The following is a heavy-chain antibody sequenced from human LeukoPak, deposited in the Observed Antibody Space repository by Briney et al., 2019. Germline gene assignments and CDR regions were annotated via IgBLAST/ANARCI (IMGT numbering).Heavy chain of an antibody. CDR3: ATRANCYDSSGYYYVG. CDR2: FDPEDGET. D-gene: IGHD3-22*01. J-gene: IGHJ4*02. CDR1: GYTLTELS. V-gene: IGHV1-24*01. Sequence: GASVKVSCKVSGYTLTELSMHWVRQAPGKGLEWMGGFDPEDGETIYAQKFQGRVTMTEDTSTDTAYMELSSLRSEDTAVYYCATRANCYDSSGYYYVGWGQGTLVTVSS.